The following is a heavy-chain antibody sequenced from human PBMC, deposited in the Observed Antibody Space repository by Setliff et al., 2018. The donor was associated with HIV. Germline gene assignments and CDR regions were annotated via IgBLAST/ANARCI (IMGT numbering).Heavy chain of an antibody. Sequence: ASVKVSCKVSGDTLTKLSIYWVRQAPGKGLEWMGGFDHEEGKIICAQKFQGRVSMTEDTSTDTAYMDLSSLRSDDTAVYYCAAPSSVYIFGVLTPVSFDYWGQGTLVTVSS. V-gene: IGHV1-24*01. J-gene: IGHJ4*02. CDR2: FDHEEGKI. CDR1: GDTLTKLS. D-gene: IGHD3-3*02. CDR3: AAPSSVYIFGVLTPVSFDY.